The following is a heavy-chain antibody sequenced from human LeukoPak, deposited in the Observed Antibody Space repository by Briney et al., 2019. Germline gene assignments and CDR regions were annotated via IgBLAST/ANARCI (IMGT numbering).Heavy chain of an antibody. Sequence: PGGSLRLSCAASGFTFSNAWMSWVRQAPGKGLEWVGRIKSKTDGGTTDYAAPVKGRFTISRDDSKNTLYLQMNSLKTEDTAVYYCTTDASGLGAFDIWGQGTMVTVSS. CDR2: IKSKTDGGTT. D-gene: IGHD3-16*01. V-gene: IGHV3-15*01. CDR1: GFTFSNAW. CDR3: TTDASGLGAFDI. J-gene: IGHJ3*02.